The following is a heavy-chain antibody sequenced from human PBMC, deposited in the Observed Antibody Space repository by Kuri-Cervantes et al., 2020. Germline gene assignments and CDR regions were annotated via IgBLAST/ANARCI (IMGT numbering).Heavy chain of an antibody. J-gene: IGHJ4*02. V-gene: IGHV3-7*01. CDR1: GFTFSSYW. CDR2: ITLAGGAK. Sequence: GGSLRLSCSASGFTFSSYWMSWVCQAPGKGLEWVANITLAGGAKHYVASVKGRFTISRDNVHSSLYLQMNSLRAEDTDLYYCTNKDNYWGQGTLVTVSS. D-gene: IGHD5-24*01. CDR3: TNKDNY.